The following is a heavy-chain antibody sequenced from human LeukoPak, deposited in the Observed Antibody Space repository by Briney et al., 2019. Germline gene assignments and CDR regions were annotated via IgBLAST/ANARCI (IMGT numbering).Heavy chain of an antibody. CDR3: ATHTDQYDFWSGFYYMDV. V-gene: IGHV3-64*01. CDR2: ISSNGGST. J-gene: IGHJ6*03. CDR1: GFTFSSYA. D-gene: IGHD3-3*01. Sequence: PGGSLRLSCAASGFTFSSYAMHWVRQAPGKGLEYVSAISSNGGSTYYANSVKGRFTISRDNSKNTLYLQMGSLRAEDMAVYYCATHTDQYDFWSGFYYMDVWGKGTTVTVSS.